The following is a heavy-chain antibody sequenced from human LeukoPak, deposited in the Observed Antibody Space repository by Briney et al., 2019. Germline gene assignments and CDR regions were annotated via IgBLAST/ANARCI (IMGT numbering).Heavy chain of an antibody. J-gene: IGHJ3*02. CDR1: GLTFRTYG. CDR2: IWSDGNNK. Sequence: GGSLRLSCAASGLTFRTYGMHWVRQAPGKGLEWVVVIWSDGNNKFYADSVKGRFTISRDNSKNTLYLQMSSLRVEDTAVYYCVKEKGPFNAFDIWGQRTMVTVSS. CDR3: VKEKGPFNAFDI. V-gene: IGHV3-33*06.